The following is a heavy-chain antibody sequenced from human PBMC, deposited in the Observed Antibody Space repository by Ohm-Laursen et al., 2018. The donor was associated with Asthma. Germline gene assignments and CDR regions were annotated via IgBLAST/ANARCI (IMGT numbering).Heavy chain of an antibody. D-gene: IGHD2-15*01. J-gene: IGHJ4*02. Sequence: TLSLTCTVSGGSISSGSYYWSWIRQPPGKGLEWIGYIYYSGSTNYNPSLKSRVTISVDTSKNQFSLKLSSVTAADTAVYYCARVGCSGGSCYLFDYWGQGTLVTVSS. CDR2: IYYSGST. V-gene: IGHV4-61*01. CDR3: ARVGCSGGSCYLFDY. CDR1: GGSISSGSYY.